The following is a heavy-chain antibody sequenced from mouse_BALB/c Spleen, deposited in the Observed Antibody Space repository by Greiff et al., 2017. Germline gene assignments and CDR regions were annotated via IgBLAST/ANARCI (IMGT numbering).Heavy chain of an antibody. Sequence: EVQRVESGGGLVKPGGSLKLSCAASGFTFSDYYMYWVRQTPEKRLEWVATISDGGSYTYYPDSVKGRFTISRDNAKNNLYLQMSSLKSEDTAMYYCAREGDYYGSRDYFDYWGQGTTLTVSS. J-gene: IGHJ2*01. CDR3: AREGDYYGSRDYFDY. CDR2: ISDGGSYT. V-gene: IGHV5-4*02. CDR1: GFTFSDYY. D-gene: IGHD1-1*01.